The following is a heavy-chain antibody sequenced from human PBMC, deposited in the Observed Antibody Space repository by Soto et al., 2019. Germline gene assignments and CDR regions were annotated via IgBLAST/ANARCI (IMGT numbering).Heavy chain of an antibody. Sequence: GGSLRLSCAASGFTFSSYAMHWVRQAPGKGLEWVAVISYDGSNKYYADSVKGRFTISRDNSKNTLYLQMNSLRAEDTAVYYCARDTLIVGAEYYFDYWGQGTLVTVSS. J-gene: IGHJ4*02. V-gene: IGHV3-30-3*01. CDR1: GFTFSSYA. CDR2: ISYDGSNK. D-gene: IGHD1-26*01. CDR3: ARDTLIVGAEYYFDY.